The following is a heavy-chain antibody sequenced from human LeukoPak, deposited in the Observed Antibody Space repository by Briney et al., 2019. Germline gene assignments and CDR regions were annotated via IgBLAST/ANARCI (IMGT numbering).Heavy chain of an antibody. V-gene: IGHV3-23*01. J-gene: IGHJ3*02. Sequence: GGSLRLXCAASGFTFSSYAMSWVRQAPGKVLEWVSAISGSSGSTYYADSVKGRFTISRDNSKNTLYLQMNSLRAEDTAVYDCAKARLRHAFDIWGQGTMVTVSS. CDR1: GFTFSSYA. CDR3: AKARLRHAFDI. CDR2: ISGSSGST. D-gene: IGHD4-17*01.